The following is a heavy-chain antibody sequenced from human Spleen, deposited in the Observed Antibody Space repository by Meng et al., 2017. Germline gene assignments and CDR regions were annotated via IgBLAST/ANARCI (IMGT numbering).Heavy chain of an antibody. V-gene: IGHV1-2*06. CDR2: SNPRSGGT. CDR3: ARDMGGTTNWYGYYFDS. Sequence: HVQVVQAGAEVKKPGASGKVSCKASGYTFTGYYIQWVRQAPGQGLEWMGRSNPRSGGTNYAQKFQGRVTLTRDTSTSTAYMELSGLRSNDTAIYYCARDMGGTTNWYGYYFDSWGQGTLVTVSS. D-gene: IGHD1-20*01. CDR1: GYTFTGYY. J-gene: IGHJ4*02.